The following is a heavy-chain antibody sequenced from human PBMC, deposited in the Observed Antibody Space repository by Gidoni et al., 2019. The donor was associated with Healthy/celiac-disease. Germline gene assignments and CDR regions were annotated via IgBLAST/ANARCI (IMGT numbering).Heavy chain of an antibody. J-gene: IGHJ6*02. D-gene: IGHD2-2*02. CDR3: AKEEDQLPYGSMDV. CDR1: GFTFSSYA. V-gene: IGHV3-23*01. CDR2: ISGSGGST. Sequence: EVQLLESGGGLVQPGGSLRLSCAASGFTFSSYAISWVRQAPGKGLAWVSAISGSGGSTYYADSVKGRFTISRDNSKNTLYLQMNSLRAEDTAVYYCAKEEDQLPYGSMDVWGQGTTVTVSS.